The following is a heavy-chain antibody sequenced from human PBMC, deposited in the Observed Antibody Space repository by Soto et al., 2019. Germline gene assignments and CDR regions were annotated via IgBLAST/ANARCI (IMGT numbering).Heavy chain of an antibody. V-gene: IGHV1-8*01. J-gene: IGHJ4*02. CDR1: GYTFTIYD. Sequence: ASVKVSCKTSGYTFTIYDIHGVRQAAGQGREWMGWMNPNNGYTDYAQKFQGRVTMTRDTSLSTAYMELSSLTSDDTAVYYCARGRGWRDYWGQGTLVTVSS. CDR2: MNPNNGYT. D-gene: IGHD6-19*01. CDR3: ARGRGWRDY.